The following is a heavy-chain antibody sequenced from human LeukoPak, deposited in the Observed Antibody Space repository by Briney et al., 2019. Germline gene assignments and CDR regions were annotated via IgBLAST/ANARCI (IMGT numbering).Heavy chain of an antibody. J-gene: IGHJ4*02. Sequence: PGRSLRLSCAASGFIFDDYAIHWVRQAPGKGLEWVSGISWNSGSICYADSVKGRFTISRDNAKNSLYLQMNSLRAEDTALYYCARAIGVTCISTSCYSFDYWGQGTLVTVPS. D-gene: IGHD2-2*02. CDR1: GFIFDDYA. V-gene: IGHV3-9*01. CDR2: ISWNSGSI. CDR3: ARAIGVTCISTSCYSFDY.